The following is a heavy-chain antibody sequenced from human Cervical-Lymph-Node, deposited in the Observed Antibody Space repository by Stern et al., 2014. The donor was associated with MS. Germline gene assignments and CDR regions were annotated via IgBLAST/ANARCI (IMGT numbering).Heavy chain of an antibody. V-gene: IGHV1-69*01. CDR3: ARAAYSTSSYNY. D-gene: IGHD2/OR15-2a*01. Sequence: VQLVESGAEVKKPGSSVKVSCTASGGSFTNNVVSWVRQAPGQGLEWMGETIPIFGKAIYAKKFQGRVTITADESTRATYMELGSLRSEDTAVYYCARAAYSTSSYNYWGQGTVVTVSA. CDR2: TIPIFGKA. CDR1: GGSFTNNV. J-gene: IGHJ4*02.